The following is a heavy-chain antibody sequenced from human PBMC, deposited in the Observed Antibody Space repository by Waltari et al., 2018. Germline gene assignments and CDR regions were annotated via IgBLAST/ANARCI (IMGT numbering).Heavy chain of an antibody. CDR1: EFTFSNYA. J-gene: IGHJ4*02. D-gene: IGHD3-10*01. V-gene: IGHV3-23*01. Sequence: EVQLLESGGGLVQPGGSLRLSCAASEFTFSNYAMSWVRQAPGKGLEWVASISDGGDHRYHADSVKGRFTIARDNSKNTLSLQMNVLRAEDTAIYYCAKNHLVRGIIYDFDYWGQGTLVSVSS. CDR2: ISDGGDHR. CDR3: AKNHLVRGIIYDFDY.